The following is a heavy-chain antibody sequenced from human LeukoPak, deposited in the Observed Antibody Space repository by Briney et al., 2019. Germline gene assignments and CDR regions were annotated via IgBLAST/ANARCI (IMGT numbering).Heavy chain of an antibody. CDR2: INPNSGGT. J-gene: IGHJ4*02. V-gene: IGHV1-2*02. Sequence: ASVKVSCKASGYTFTGYYMHWVRQAPGQGLEWMGWINPNSGGTNYAQKFQGRVTMTRDTSISIAYMELSRLRSDDTAVYYCARDFSSSGYSSYWGQGTLVTVSS. CDR3: ARDFSSSGYSSY. CDR1: GYTFTGYY. D-gene: IGHD3-22*01.